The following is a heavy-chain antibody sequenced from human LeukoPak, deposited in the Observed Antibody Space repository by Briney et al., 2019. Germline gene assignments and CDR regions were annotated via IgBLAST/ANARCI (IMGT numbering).Heavy chain of an antibody. CDR1: GFTFSSYW. J-gene: IGHJ3*02. CDR3: ARDRPEGMDAFDI. Sequence: PGGSLRLSCAASGFTFSSYWMSWVRQAPGKGLEWVAHIKQDGSEKYYVDSVKGRFTISRDNAKNSLYLQMNSLRAEDTAVYYCARDRPEGMDAFDIWGQGTMVTVSS. CDR2: IKQDGSEK. V-gene: IGHV3-7*03. D-gene: IGHD2-2*01.